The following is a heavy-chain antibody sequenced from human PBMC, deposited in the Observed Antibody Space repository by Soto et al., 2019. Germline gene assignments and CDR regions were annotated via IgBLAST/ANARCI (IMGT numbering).Heavy chain of an antibody. Sequence: PSETLSLTCTVSGGSISSSSYYWGWIRQPPGKGLEWIGSIYYSGSTYYNPSLKSRVTISVDTSKNQFSLKLSSVTAADTAVYYCASRRGTTVILIGYYFDYWGQRTLVTVSS. J-gene: IGHJ4*02. CDR1: GGSISSSSYY. D-gene: IGHD4-4*01. CDR3: ASRRGTTVILIGYYFDY. V-gene: IGHV4-39*01. CDR2: IYYSGST.